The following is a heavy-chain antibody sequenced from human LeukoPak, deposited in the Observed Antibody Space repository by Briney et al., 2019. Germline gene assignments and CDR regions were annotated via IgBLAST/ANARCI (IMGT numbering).Heavy chain of an antibody. D-gene: IGHD3-9*01. CDR3: ARGHHDILTGYYALYNFDY. CDR1: GDSISGSSYY. V-gene: IGHV4-39*07. CDR2: INHSGST. J-gene: IGHJ4*02. Sequence: SETLSLTCSVSGDSISGSSYYWGWIRQPPGKGLEWIGEINHSGSTNYNPSLKSRVTISVDTSKNQFSLKLSSVTAADTAVYYCARGHHDILTGYYALYNFDYWGQGTLVTVSS.